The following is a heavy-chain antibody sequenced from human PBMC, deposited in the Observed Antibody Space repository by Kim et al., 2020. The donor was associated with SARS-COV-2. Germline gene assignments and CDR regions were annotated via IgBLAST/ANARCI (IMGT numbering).Heavy chain of an antibody. D-gene: IGHD4-17*01. Sequence: YADSVKGRFTISRDNSKNTLYLQMNSRRAEDTAVYYWARGGGRMTTGFDYWGQGTLVTVSS. CDR3: ARGGGRMTTGFDY. J-gene: IGHJ4*02. V-gene: IGHV3-66*01.